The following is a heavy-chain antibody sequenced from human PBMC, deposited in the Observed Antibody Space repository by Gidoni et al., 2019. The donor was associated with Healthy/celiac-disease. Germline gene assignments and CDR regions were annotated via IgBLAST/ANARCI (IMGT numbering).Heavy chain of an antibody. CDR1: GFTFSSYS. V-gene: IGHV3-21*01. D-gene: IGHD6-13*01. CDR3: ARAPRIAAAVYYFDY. J-gene: IGHJ4*02. CDR2: ISSSSSYI. Sequence: EVQLVESGGGLVKPGGSLRLSCAASGFTFSSYSMNWVRQAPGKGLEWVASISSSSSYIYYADSVKGRFTISRDNAKNSLYLQMNSLRAEDTAVYYCARAPRIAAAVYYFDYWGQGTLVTVSS.